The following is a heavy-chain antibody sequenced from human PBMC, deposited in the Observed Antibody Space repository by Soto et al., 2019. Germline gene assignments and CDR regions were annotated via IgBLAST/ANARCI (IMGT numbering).Heavy chain of an antibody. V-gene: IGHV3-23*01. Sequence: QSGGSLRLSCAASGFTFSSYAMGWVRQAPGKGLEWVSAISGSGGSTYYADSVKGRFTISRDNSKNTLYLQMNSLRAEDTAVYYCAKVWHSPIVNNWFDPWGQGTLVTVSS. CDR2: ISGSGGST. J-gene: IGHJ5*02. D-gene: IGHD3-16*02. CDR3: AKVWHSPIVNNWFDP. CDR1: GFTFSSYA.